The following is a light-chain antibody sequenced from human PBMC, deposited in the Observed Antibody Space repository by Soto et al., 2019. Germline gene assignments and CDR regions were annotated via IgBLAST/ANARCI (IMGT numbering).Light chain of an antibody. CDR3: QQYDSYSRPT. CDR2: KAS. J-gene: IGKJ4*01. CDR1: QSVSDW. V-gene: IGKV1-5*03. Sequence: DIQMTQSPATLSSSVGDRVTITCLASQSVSDWLAWYQHKPGKTPKLLIYKASTLESGVPSRFSGFGSGTEFTLAISSLQPEDFATYYCQQYDSYSRPTFGGGTKVDIK.